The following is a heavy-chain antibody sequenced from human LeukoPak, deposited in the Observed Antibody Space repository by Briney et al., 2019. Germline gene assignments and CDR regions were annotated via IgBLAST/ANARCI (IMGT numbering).Heavy chain of an antibody. D-gene: IGHD3-16*01. Sequence: PSETLSLTCAVSGYSISSGDYWGWIRLPPGTGLEWIGSIYHSGSTYYNPSLKSRVTISVDTSKRQFSLTLSSVTAADTAVYYCARNRSEPLGNGGSFDSWGQGTLVTVSS. CDR3: ARNRSEPLGNGGSFDS. CDR1: GYSISSGDY. J-gene: IGHJ4*02. V-gene: IGHV4-38-2*01. CDR2: IYHSGST.